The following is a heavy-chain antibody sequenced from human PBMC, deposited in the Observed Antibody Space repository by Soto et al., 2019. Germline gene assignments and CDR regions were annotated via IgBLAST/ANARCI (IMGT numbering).Heavy chain of an antibody. CDR2: IYYSGST. V-gene: IGHV4-31*03. Sequence: SETLSLTCTVSGGSISSGGYYWSWIRQHPGKGLEWIGYIYYSGSTYYNPSLKSRVTISIDTSKSQFYLKLTSVTAADTAIYYCATRFYSSGVLFDYWGPGTQVTVSS. CDR1: GGSISSGGYY. D-gene: IGHD3-10*01. CDR3: ATRFYSSGVLFDY. J-gene: IGHJ4*02.